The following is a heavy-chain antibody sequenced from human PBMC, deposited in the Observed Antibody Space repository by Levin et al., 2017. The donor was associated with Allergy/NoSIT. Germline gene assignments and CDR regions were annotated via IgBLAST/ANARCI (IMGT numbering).Heavy chain of an antibody. CDR3: AIEGGSRYFGLDV. CDR2: ISHTGTT. J-gene: IGHJ6*02. Sequence: SETLSLTCSVSGGSISSYYWNWIRHSPRKGLEWIGFISHTGTTNYNPSLKSRVAISMDTSTTQFSLRLTSVTAADAAVYYCAIEGGSRYFGLDVWGHGTTVTVS. D-gene: IGHD1-26*01. V-gene: IGHV4-59*01. CDR1: GGSISSYY.